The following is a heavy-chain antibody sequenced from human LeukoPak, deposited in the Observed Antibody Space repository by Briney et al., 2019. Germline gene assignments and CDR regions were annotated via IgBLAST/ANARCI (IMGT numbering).Heavy chain of an antibody. CDR1: GFTFSSYW. Sequence: TGGSLRLSCAASGFTFSSYWMSWVRQAPGKGLEWVANIKQDGSDKNYVDSVKGRFTISRDNAKNSVFLQMNGLRAEDTAVYYCARDPILPGATGGADYWGQGTLVTVSS. CDR3: ARDPILPGATGGADY. D-gene: IGHD1-26*01. V-gene: IGHV3-7*01. CDR2: IKQDGSDK. J-gene: IGHJ4*02.